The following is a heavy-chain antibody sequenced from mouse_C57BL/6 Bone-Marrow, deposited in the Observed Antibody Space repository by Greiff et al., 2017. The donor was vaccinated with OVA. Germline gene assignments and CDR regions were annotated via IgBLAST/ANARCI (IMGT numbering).Heavy chain of an antibody. V-gene: IGHV1-15*01. CDR3: TRRRDGYYVHFDY. CDR2: IDPETGGT. J-gene: IGHJ2*01. CDR1: GYTFTDYE. D-gene: IGHD2-3*01. Sequence: QVQLQQSGAELVRPGASVTLSCKASGYTFTDYEMHWVKQTPVHGLEWIGAIDPETGGTAYNQKFKGKAILTAAKSSSTAYMELRSLTSEDSAVYYCTRRRDGYYVHFDYWGQGTTLTVSS.